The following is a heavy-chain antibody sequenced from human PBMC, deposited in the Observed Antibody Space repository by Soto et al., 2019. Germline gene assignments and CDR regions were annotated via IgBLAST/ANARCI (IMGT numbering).Heavy chain of an antibody. Sequence: GGSLRLSCAASRFTFSTYPMHWVRHAPGKGLEWVAVISHDGTNKYYADSVKGRFTISRDNSKNTLYLQMNSLRVEDTAGYYCARDLFESTSWPAYAFDIWGLGTMVTVSS. CDR3: ARDLFESTSWPAYAFDI. V-gene: IGHV3-30-3*01. CDR2: ISHDGTNK. CDR1: RFTFSTYP. D-gene: IGHD3-3*01. J-gene: IGHJ3*02.